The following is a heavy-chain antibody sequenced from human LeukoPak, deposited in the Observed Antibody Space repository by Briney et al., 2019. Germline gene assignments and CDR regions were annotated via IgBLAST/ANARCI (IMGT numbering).Heavy chain of an antibody. CDR3: AKHLGSHNFDN. V-gene: IGHV3-23*01. Sequence: PGGSLRLSCAASGFTFNGYAMSWVRQAPGKGLEWVSSISGSGANTYYANSVKGRFTVYRDNSKNTLYLQVNNLRAEDTAVYYCAKHLGSHNFDNWGQGTLVTVSS. D-gene: IGHD3-10*01. CDR1: GFTFNGYA. CDR2: ISGSGANT. J-gene: IGHJ4*02.